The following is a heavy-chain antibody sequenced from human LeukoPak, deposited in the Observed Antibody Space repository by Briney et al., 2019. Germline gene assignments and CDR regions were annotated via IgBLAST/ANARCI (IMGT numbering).Heavy chain of an antibody. D-gene: IGHD5-18*01. CDR1: GFSFNSYS. CDR2: ISSSSSSI. Sequence: GGSLRLSCAASGFSFNSYSMNWVRQAPGKGLEWVSSISSSSSSIYYADSVKGRFTISRDNAKNSLYLQMNSLRAEDTAVYYCARASGDIVETATMGSYWGQGTLVTVSS. CDR3: ARASGDIVETATMGSY. V-gene: IGHV3-21*01. J-gene: IGHJ4*02.